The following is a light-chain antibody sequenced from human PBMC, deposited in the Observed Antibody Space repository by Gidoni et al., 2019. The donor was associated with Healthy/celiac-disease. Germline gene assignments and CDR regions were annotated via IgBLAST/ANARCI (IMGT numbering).Light chain of an antibody. V-gene: IGKV1-39*01. CDR3: QQSYSTPQFT. J-gene: IGKJ4*01. CDR2: AAS. CDR1: QSISSY. Sequence: RGTITCRASQSISSYLNWYQQKPGKAPKLLIYAASSLQSGVPSRFSGSGSGTDFTLTISSLQPEDFATEYCQQSYSTPQFTFGGGTKVEIK.